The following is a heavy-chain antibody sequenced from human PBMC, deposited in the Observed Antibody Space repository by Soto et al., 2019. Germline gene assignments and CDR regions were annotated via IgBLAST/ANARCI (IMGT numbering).Heavy chain of an antibody. CDR3: ARDRAGYSYGYMDYYYGMDV. CDR1: GYTFTSYY. CDR2: INPSGGST. Sequence: ASVKVYCKASGYTFTSYYMHWVRQAPGQGLEWMGIINPSGGSTSYAQKFQGRVTMTRDTSTSTVYMELSSLRSEDTAVYYCARDRAGYSYGYMDYYYGMDVWGQGTTVTVSS. J-gene: IGHJ6*02. V-gene: IGHV1-46*01. D-gene: IGHD5-18*01.